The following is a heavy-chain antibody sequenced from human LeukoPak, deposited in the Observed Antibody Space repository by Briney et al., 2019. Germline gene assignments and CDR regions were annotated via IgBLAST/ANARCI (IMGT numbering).Heavy chain of an antibody. J-gene: IGHJ4*02. CDR3: ARGVYSSSGLHFDF. Sequence: GGSLRLTCTASGVTFSSSAMSWVSQPPGKGLEWVSAISGSGGSTYYADSVKGRFTISRDNSKNTLFLQMNSLRADDTAVYYCARGVYSSSGLHFDFWGQGTLVTVSS. V-gene: IGHV3-23*01. CDR2: ISGSGGST. D-gene: IGHD2-21*01. CDR1: GVTFSSSA.